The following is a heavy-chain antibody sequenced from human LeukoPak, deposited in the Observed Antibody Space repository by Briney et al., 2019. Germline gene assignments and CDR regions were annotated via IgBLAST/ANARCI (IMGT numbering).Heavy chain of an antibody. D-gene: IGHD3-10*01. Sequence: SGPTLVNHTQTLTLTCTFSGFSLSTSGVGVAWIRQPPTKALEWLALIYLDDDKRYSPSLKSRLTITKDTSKNQVVLTLTNMDPVDTATYYCAHRRYGSGTYTVDYWGQGTPVTVSS. J-gene: IGHJ4*02. CDR1: GFSLSTSGVG. CDR3: AHRRYGSGTYTVDY. CDR2: IYLDDDK. V-gene: IGHV2-5*02.